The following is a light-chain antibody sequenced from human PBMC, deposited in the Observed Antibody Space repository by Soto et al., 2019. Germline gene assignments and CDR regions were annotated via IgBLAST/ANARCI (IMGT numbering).Light chain of an antibody. V-gene: IGKV1-39*01. CDR3: QQSYSRT. CDR2: AAS. J-gene: IGKJ1*01. CDR1: QSISSY. Sequence: DIQMTQSPSSLSASVGDRVTITCRASQSISSYLNWYQQKPGKAPKLLIYAASSLQSGVPSRFSGSGSGTDFTLTISSLQPEDFATYYCQQSYSRTFGLGTKVEIK.